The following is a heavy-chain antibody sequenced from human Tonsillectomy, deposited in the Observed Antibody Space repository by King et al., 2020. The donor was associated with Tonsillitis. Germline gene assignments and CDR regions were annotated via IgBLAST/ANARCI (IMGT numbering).Heavy chain of an antibody. V-gene: IGHV3-15*01. CDR1: GFTFSYAW. J-gene: IGHJ5*02. Sequence: VQLVESGGGLVKPGGSVRLSCAASGFTFSYAWMNWVRQATGKGLEWVGRIKSKIDGETTDYAAPVKGRFIMSRDDSKNTLYQKMNSLTTEDTAVYYCATDCGISRCYGCAWFDTWGQGSLVTVSS. CDR3: ATDCGISRCYGCAWFDT. CDR2: IKSKIDGETT. D-gene: IGHD2-2*01.